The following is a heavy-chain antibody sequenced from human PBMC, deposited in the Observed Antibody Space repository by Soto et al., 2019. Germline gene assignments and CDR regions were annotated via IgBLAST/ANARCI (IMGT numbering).Heavy chain of an antibody. CDR1: GFTFSSYS. CDR2: ISSSSSYI. CDR3: ARDSALTNDDFDY. D-gene: IGHD4-17*01. V-gene: IGHV3-21*01. J-gene: IGHJ4*02. Sequence: GGSLRLSCAASGFTFSSYSMNWVRQAPGKGLEWVSSISSSSSYIYYADSVKGRFTISRDNAKNSLYLQMNSLRAEDTAVYYCARDSALTNDDFDYWGQGTLVTVSS.